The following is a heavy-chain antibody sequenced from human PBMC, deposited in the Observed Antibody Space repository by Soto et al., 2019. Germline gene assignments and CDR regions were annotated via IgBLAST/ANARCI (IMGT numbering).Heavy chain of an antibody. CDR2: ISAYNGNT. CDR3: ARGGLRFLEWLVPEV. D-gene: IGHD3-3*01. J-gene: IGHJ6*02. V-gene: IGHV1-18*04. CDR1: GYTFTSYG. Sequence: QVQLVQSGAEVKKPGASVKVSCKASGYTFTSYGISWVRQVRGQGLEWMGWISAYNGNTIYAQKLQGRVTMTTETSTSTAYMELRSLRSDDTAVYYCARGGLRFLEWLVPEVWGQGTTVTVSS.